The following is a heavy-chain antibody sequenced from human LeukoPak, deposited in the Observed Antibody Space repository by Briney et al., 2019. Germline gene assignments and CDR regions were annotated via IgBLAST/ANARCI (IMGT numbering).Heavy chain of an antibody. CDR3: AKDIISNDDYYYYGMDV. V-gene: IGHV3-9*01. J-gene: IGHJ6*02. CDR1: GFTFDDYA. D-gene: IGHD4-11*01. Sequence: GGSLRLSCAASGFTFDDYAMHWVRQAPGKGLERVSGISWNSGSIGYADSVKGRFTISRDNAKNSLYLQMNSLRAEDTALYYCAKDIISNDDYYYYGMDVWGQGTTVTVSS. CDR2: ISWNSGSI.